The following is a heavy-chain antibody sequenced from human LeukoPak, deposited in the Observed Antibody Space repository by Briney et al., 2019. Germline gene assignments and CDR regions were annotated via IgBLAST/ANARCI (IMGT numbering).Heavy chain of an antibody. V-gene: IGHV4-39*01. J-gene: IGHJ5*02. Sequence: MALETLSLTCTVSGGSISSRSYYWGWIRQPPGKGLEWIGSIYYNGSSYNNPSLKSRVTISVDTSKNQFSLKLTSVTAVDTAIYYCARTERVPLVSFGESLRWFDPWGQGTLVAVSS. CDR2: IYYNGSS. CDR3: ARTERVPLVSFGESLRWFDP. D-gene: IGHD3-10*01. CDR1: GGSISSRSYY.